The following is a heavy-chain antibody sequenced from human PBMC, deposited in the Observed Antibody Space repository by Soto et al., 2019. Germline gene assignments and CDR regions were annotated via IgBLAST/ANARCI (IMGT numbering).Heavy chain of an antibody. CDR2: IIPIFGTA. V-gene: IGHV1-69*13. D-gene: IGHD3-10*01. J-gene: IGHJ3*02. CDR3: AREPHYYGSGSLDAFDI. Sequence: GASVKVSCKASGGTFSSYAISWVRQAPGQGLEWMGGIIPIFGTANYAQKFQGRVTITADESTSTAYMELSSLRSEDTAVYYCAREPHYYGSGSLDAFDIWGQGTMVTV. CDR1: GGTFSSYA.